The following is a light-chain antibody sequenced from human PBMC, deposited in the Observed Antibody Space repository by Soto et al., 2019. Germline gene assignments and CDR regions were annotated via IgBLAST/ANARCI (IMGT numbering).Light chain of an antibody. CDR2: DVS. Sequence: QSALTQPASVSGSPGQSITISCTGTSSDVGGYNYVSWYQQHPGKAPKLMIYDVSNRPSGVSNRFSGSKSGNTASLTISGLQDEDEADFYCSSYTSSKTLVFDGGTKLTVL. J-gene: IGLJ2*01. V-gene: IGLV2-14*01. CDR1: SSDVGGYNY. CDR3: SSYTSSKTLV.